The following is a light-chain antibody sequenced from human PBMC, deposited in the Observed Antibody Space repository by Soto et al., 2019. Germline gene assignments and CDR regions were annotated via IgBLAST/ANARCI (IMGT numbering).Light chain of an antibody. V-gene: IGLV2-18*02. CDR2: QVS. CDR1: SIDVGSYNR. Sequence: QSVLTQPPSVSGSPGQSVTISCTGTSIDVGSYNRVSWYQQPPGTAPKLMICQVSNRPSGVPDRFSGSKSGNTASLTISGLQAEDEADYYCSSYTSSGTWVFGGGTKLTVL. CDR3: SSYTSSGTWV. J-gene: IGLJ3*02.